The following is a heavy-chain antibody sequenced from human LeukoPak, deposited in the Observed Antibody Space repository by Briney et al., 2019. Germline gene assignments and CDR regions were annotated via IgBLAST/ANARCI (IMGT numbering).Heavy chain of an antibody. CDR2: ISSSNRYI. D-gene: IGHD6-13*01. V-gene: IGHV3-21*01. CDR1: EFTFSSFG. Sequence: GGSLRLSCAASEFTFSSFGMNWVRQAPGKGLEWVSSISSSNRYIYYADSVKGRFTISRDNAKNSLYLQMNSLRAEDTAVYYRARDNPRRTSSWTEPYFYGMDVWGQGTTVTVSS. CDR3: ARDNPRRTSSWTEPYFYGMDV. J-gene: IGHJ6*02.